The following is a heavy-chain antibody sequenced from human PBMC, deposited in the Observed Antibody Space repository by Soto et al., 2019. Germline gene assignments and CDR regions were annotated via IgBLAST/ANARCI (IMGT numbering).Heavy chain of an antibody. CDR1: GGSISIYY. Sequence: SETMSLTCTVSGGSISIYYWSWIRQPPGKGLEWIGYIYYSGSTNYNPSLKSRVTISVDTSKNQFSLKLSSVTAADTAVYYCARCRSTSCHRFDFWGQGTLVTVSS. CDR2: IYYSGST. CDR3: ARCRSTSCHRFDF. J-gene: IGHJ4*02. D-gene: IGHD2-2*01. V-gene: IGHV4-59*01.